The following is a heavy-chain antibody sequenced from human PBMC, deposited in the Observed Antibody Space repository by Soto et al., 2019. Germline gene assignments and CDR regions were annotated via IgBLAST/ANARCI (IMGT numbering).Heavy chain of an antibody. CDR2: ISIGGRTI. Sequence: QVQLVESGGGLVQPGGSLRLSCAASGFIVSDYYMSWIRQAPGKGLEWVSYISIGGRTIHYADSVKGRFTISRDNDKNSLYLQMNSLRAEDTAVYYCARSAYTYGLDYWGQGSLVTVSS. J-gene: IGHJ4*02. CDR3: ARSAYTYGLDY. V-gene: IGHV3-11*01. CDR1: GFIVSDYY. D-gene: IGHD5-18*01.